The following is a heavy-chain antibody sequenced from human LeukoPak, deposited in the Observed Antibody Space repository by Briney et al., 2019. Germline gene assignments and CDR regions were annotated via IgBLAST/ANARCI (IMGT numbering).Heavy chain of an antibody. V-gene: IGHV3-7*05. J-gene: IGHJ4*02. CDR1: GFTFSSYW. CDR2: IKEDGSEK. CDR3: ARDQWLDY. D-gene: IGHD6-19*01. Sequence: GGSLRLSCVASGFTFSSYWMSWVRQAPGKGLEWVANIKEDGSEKYFVDSVKGRFTISRDNAKNSLYLQMNSLRAEDTAVYYCARDQWLDYWGQGTLVTVSS.